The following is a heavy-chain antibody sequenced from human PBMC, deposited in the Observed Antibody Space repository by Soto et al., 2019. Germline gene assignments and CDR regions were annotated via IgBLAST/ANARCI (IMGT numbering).Heavy chain of an antibody. CDR1: GFTFSSYG. J-gene: IGHJ4*02. Sequence: QVQLVESGGGVVQPGRSLRLSCAASGFTFSSYGMHWVRQAPGKGLEWVAVISYDGSNKYYADSVKGRFTISRDNSKNTLYLQMNSLRAEDTAVYYCAKLTVDAALDYWGQGTLLTVSS. V-gene: IGHV3-30*18. CDR3: AKLTVDAALDY. D-gene: IGHD5-18*01. CDR2: ISYDGSNK.